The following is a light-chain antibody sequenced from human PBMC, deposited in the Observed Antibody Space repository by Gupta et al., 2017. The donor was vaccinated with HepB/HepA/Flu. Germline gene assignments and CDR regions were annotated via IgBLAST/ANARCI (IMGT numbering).Light chain of an antibody. CDR1: SSEAGMYNL. Sequence: ALTPPPSVSGSLGQPNNSSGTGTSSEAGMYNLVSWYQQHPGKAPKLMIYEVSKRPSGVSSRFSGSKSGNTASLTISGLQAEDEADDYCCSYAGGSTLVFGGGTKLTVL. J-gene: IGLJ3*02. CDR3: CSYAGGSTLV. V-gene: IGLV2-23*02. CDR2: EVS.